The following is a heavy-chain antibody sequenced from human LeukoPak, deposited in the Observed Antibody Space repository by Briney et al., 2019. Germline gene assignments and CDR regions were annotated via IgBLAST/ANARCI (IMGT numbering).Heavy chain of an antibody. Sequence: SETLSLTCTVAGGSISSSSYYWVWIRQPPGKGLEWIGNIFNSGSTYYNPSLKSRVTISLDTSKNQFSLKVSSVTAADTAVYYCARRRGDSSNFDYWGQGTRVTVSS. CDR1: GGSISSSSYY. D-gene: IGHD6-13*01. V-gene: IGHV4-39*01. J-gene: IGHJ4*02. CDR3: ARRRGDSSNFDY. CDR2: IFNSGST.